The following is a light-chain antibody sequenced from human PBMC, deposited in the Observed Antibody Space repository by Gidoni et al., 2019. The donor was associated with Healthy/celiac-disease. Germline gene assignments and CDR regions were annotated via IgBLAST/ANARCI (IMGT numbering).Light chain of an antibody. CDR2: GAS. CDR1: QSVSSN. CDR3: QQYNNWLTT. J-gene: IGKJ5*01. Sequence: EIVMTQSPATLSVSPGERATLSCRASQSVSSNLAGYQQKPGQAPRLLIYGASTRATGIPARFSGSGSGTEFTLTISSLQSEDFAVYYWQQYNNWLTTFGQGTRLEIK. V-gene: IGKV3-15*01.